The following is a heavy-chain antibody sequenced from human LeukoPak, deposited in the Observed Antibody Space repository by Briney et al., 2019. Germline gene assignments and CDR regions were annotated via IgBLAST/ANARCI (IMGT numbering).Heavy chain of an antibody. CDR2: IFSGGST. CDR3: ARSSPGVGAT. J-gene: IGHJ1*01. V-gene: IGHV3-53*01. D-gene: IGHD1-26*01. CDR1: GFTVSSNY. Sequence: GGSLRLSCAASGFTVSSNYMSWVRQALGKGLEWVSIIFSGGSTNYADSVKGRFTISRDNSKNTVYLQMESLRAEDTAVYYCARSSPGVGATWGQGTLVTVSS.